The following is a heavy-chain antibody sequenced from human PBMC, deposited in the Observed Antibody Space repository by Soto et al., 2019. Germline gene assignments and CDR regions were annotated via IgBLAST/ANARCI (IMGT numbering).Heavy chain of an antibody. D-gene: IGHD3-10*01. J-gene: IGHJ6*02. V-gene: IGHV1-69*01. CDR1: GGTFSSYA. Sequence: QVQLVQSGAEVKKPGSSVKVSCKASGGTFSSYAISWVRQAPGQGLEWMGGIIPIFGTANYAQKFQGRVTLTADESTSTADMELSSLRSEDTAVYYCARVAYYYGSGSYYKRGDYYYYGMDVWGQGTTVTVSS. CDR3: ARVAYYYGSGSYYKRGDYYYYGMDV. CDR2: IIPIFGTA.